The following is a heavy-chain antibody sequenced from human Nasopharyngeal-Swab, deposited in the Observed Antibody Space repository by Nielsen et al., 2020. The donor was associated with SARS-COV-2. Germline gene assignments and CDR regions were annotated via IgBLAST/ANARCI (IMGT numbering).Heavy chain of an antibody. Sequence: GESLKISCKGSGYSFTSYWIGWVRQMPGKGLEWMGIIYPGDSDTRYSPSFQGQVPISADKSISTAYLQWSSLKASDTAMYYCARPLKQWLGGDAFDIWGQGTMVTVSS. V-gene: IGHV5-51*01. J-gene: IGHJ3*02. CDR1: GYSFTSYW. CDR2: IYPGDSDT. D-gene: IGHD6-19*01. CDR3: ARPLKQWLGGDAFDI.